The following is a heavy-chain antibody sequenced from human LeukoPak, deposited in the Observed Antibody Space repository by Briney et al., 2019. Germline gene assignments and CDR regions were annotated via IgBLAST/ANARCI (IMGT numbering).Heavy chain of an antibody. CDR1: GVMFPSYW. Sequence: GGSLRLSCAASGVMFPSYWMTWVRQAPGKGLEWVANIKQDGSEKYYVDSVKGRFTISRDNAKNSVYLQMNSLRAEDTAVYYCARRHHFYFFDYWGQGTLVTVSS. CDR3: ARRHHFYFFDY. D-gene: IGHD2-21*02. J-gene: IGHJ4*02. V-gene: IGHV3-7*04. CDR2: IKQDGSEK.